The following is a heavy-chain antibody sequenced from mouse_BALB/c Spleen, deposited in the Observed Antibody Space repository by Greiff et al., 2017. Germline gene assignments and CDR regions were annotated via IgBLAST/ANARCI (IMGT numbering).Heavy chain of an antibody. D-gene: IGHD2-1*01. V-gene: IGHV5-17*02. J-gene: IGHJ1*01. CDR1: GFTFSSFG. CDR3: ARSPLYGNYRYFDV. Sequence: EVKLVESGGGLVQPGGSRKLSCAASGFTFSSFGMHWVRQAPEKGLEWVAYISSGSSTIYYADTVKGRFTISRDNPKNTLFLQMTSLRSEDTAMYYCARSPLYGNYRYFDVWGAGTTVTVSS. CDR2: ISSGSSTI.